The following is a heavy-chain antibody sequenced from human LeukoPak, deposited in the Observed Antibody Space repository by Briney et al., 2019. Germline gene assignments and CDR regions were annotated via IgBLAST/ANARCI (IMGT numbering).Heavy chain of an antibody. Sequence: ASVKVSCKAFGYTFTSNYMHWVRQAPGQGPEWMGVISPSGGSTTYAQKFQGRVTITADKSTSTAYMELSSLRSEDTAVYYCASPDPYYYDSSGYYFWGQGTLVTVSS. CDR3: ASPDPYYYDSSGYYF. J-gene: IGHJ4*02. D-gene: IGHD3-22*01. V-gene: IGHV1-46*01. CDR1: GYTFTSNY. CDR2: ISPSGGST.